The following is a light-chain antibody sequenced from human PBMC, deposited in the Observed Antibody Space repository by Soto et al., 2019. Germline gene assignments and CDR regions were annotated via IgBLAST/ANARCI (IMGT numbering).Light chain of an antibody. Sequence: IQMTQSPSSLSAPVGDSVTITCRASQTIGSFLNWYQQRPGKAPNILIYAASTLQSGVPSRLSGSGSGTDFTLTISSLQHQGIGTYYCLQRYGILWTVGQGPKADSK. CDR2: AAS. CDR1: QTIGSF. CDR3: LQRYGILWT. J-gene: IGKJ1*01. V-gene: IGKV1-39*01.